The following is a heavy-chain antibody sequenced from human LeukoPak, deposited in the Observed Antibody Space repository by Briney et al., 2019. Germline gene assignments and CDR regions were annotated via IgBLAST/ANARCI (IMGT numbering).Heavy chain of an antibody. CDR1: GFTFSSYG. CDR2: IRYDGSNK. Sequence: GGSLRLSCAASGFTFSSYGMHWVRQAPGKGLEWVAFIRYDGSNKYYADSVKGRFTISRDNSKNTLYLQMNSLRAEDTAVYYCARTAYDSSGYYVDYWGQGTLVTVSS. CDR3: ARTAYDSSGYYVDY. J-gene: IGHJ4*02. D-gene: IGHD3-22*01. V-gene: IGHV3-30*02.